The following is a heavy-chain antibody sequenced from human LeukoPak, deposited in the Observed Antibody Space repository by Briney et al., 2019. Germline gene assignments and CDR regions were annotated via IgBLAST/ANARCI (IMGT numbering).Heavy chain of an antibody. CDR1: GYTFTSYD. Sequence: ASVKVSCKASGYTFTSYDINWVRQATGQGLEWMGWMNPNSGNTGYAQKFQGRVTMTRNTSISTVYMELSSLRSEDTAVYYCARGRNIVATIIGYWGQGTLVTVSS. D-gene: IGHD5-12*01. J-gene: IGHJ4*02. V-gene: IGHV1-8*01. CDR2: MNPNSGNT. CDR3: ARGRNIVATIIGY.